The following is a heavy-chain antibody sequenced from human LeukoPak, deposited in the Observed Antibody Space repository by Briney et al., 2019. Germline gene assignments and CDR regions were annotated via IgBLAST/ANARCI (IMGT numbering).Heavy chain of an antibody. Sequence: SETLSLTCTVSGGSISSYYWSWIRQPPGKGLEWIGYIYYSGSTNYNPSLKSRVTISVDTSKNQVSLRLSSVTAADTAVYYCARDRLGRVAVADTYYYYGMDVWGQGTTVTVSS. CDR3: ARDRLGRVAVADTYYYYGMDV. CDR1: GGSISSYY. D-gene: IGHD6-19*01. J-gene: IGHJ6*02. V-gene: IGHV4-59*01. CDR2: IYYSGST.